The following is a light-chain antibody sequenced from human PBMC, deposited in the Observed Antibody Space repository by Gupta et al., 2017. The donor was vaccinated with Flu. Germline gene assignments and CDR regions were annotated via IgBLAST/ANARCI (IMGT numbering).Light chain of an antibody. CDR1: QSISSY. CDR3: QQSYSTPG. Sequence: DIQMTQSPSSLPASVGDRVTITCRASQSISSYLNWYQQKPGKAPKLLIYAASSLQSGVPSRFSSSGSGTDFTLIISSLQPEDFATYYCQQSYSTPGFGQGTRLEIK. J-gene: IGKJ5*01. V-gene: IGKV1-39*01. CDR2: AAS.